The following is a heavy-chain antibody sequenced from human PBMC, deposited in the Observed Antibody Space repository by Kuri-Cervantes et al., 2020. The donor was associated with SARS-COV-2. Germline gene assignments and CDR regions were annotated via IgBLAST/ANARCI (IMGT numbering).Heavy chain of an antibody. CDR3: ARVTSGYYPNYYYYGMDV. V-gene: IGHV4-59*01. J-gene: IGHJ6*02. Sequence: GSLRLSCTVSGGSISSYYWSWIRQPPGKGLEWIGYIYYSGSTNYNPSLKSRVTISVDTSKNQFSLKLSSVTAADTAVYYCARVTSGYYPNYYYYGMDVRGQGTTVTVSS. D-gene: IGHD3-3*01. CDR2: IYYSGST. CDR1: GGSISSYY.